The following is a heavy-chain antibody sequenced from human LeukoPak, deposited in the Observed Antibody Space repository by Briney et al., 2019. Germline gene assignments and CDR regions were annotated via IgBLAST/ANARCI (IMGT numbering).Heavy chain of an antibody. Sequence: GESLRISCKGSGYTFSSYWSGWVRQMPGKGLGWMGIIYPDDSDTRYSPSLQGQVTISIDTSIGTAYLQWSSLKASDTAIYYCARQNDFRLDYWGQGTLVTVSS. J-gene: IGHJ4*02. V-gene: IGHV5-51*01. CDR1: GYTFSSYW. CDR2: IYPDDSDT. CDR3: ARQNDFRLDY. D-gene: IGHD3-3*01.